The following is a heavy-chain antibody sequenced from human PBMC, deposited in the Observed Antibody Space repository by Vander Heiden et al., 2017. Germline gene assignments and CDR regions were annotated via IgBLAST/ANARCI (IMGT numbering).Heavy chain of an antibody. CDR2: ISWNSGSI. J-gene: IGHJ6*02. CDR3: AKFPYGSGSRYYYGMDV. CDR1: GFTFDDYA. Sequence: EVQLVESGGGLVQPGRSLRLSCAASGFTFDDYAMHWVRQAPGKGLEWVSGISWNSGSIGYADSVKGRFTISRDNAKNSLYLQMNSLRAEDTALYYCAKFPYGSGSRYYYGMDVWGQGTTVTVSS. V-gene: IGHV3-9*01. D-gene: IGHD3-10*01.